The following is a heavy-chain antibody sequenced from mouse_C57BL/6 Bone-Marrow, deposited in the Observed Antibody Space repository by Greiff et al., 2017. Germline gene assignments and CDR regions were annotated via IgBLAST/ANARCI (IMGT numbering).Heavy chain of an antibody. CDR3: ARPYYGNYWYFDV. V-gene: IGHV1-55*01. CDR2: IYPGSGST. D-gene: IGHD2-10*01. CDR1: GYTFTSYW. J-gene: IGHJ1*03. Sequence: VQLQQPGAELVKPGASVKMSCKASGYTFTSYWITWVKQRPGQGLEWIGDIYPGSGSTNYNEKFKSKATLTVDTSSSTAYMQLSSLTSEYSAVYYCARPYYGNYWYFDVWGTETTVTVSS.